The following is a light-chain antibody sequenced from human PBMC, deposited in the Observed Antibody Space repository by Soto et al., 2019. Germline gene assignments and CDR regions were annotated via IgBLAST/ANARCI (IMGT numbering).Light chain of an antibody. J-gene: IGKJ5*01. V-gene: IGKV1-5*03. Sequence: IQMTQSPSTLSASVGDRVIITCRASQSISSWLAWYQHKPGKAPNLLIYKASRLASGVPSRFSGSGSGTEFTPTISSLQPDDFATYYCQQHRSYPVTFGQGTRVEIK. CDR2: KAS. CDR1: QSISSW. CDR3: QQHRSYPVT.